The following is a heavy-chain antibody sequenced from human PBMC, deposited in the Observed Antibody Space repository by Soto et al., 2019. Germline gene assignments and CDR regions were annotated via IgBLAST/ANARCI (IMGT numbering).Heavy chain of an antibody. V-gene: IGHV1-8*01. D-gene: IGHD2-8*01. CDR1: GYTFTSYD. CDR3: ARARPPGTKKQKWFDP. CDR2: MNPNSGNT. Sequence: ASVKVSCKASGYTFTSYDINWLLRATLQVLDWMGWMNPNSGNTGYSQKFQGRVTMTRNTSISTAYMELSSLRSEDTAVYYCARARPPGTKKQKWFDPWGQGTLVTVSS. J-gene: IGHJ5*02.